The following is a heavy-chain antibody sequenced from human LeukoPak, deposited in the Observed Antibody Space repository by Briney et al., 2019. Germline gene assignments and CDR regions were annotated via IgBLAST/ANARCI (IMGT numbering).Heavy chain of an antibody. J-gene: IGHJ6*03. D-gene: IGHD3-9*01. Sequence: GGSLRLSCAASGFTFSSYGMSWVRQAPGKGLEWVSAISGSGDYTYYADSVKGRFTISRDNSKNTLYLQMNSLRAEDTAVYYCAKEYFDWLYNYYMDVWGKGTTVTISS. CDR3: AKEYFDWLYNYYMDV. V-gene: IGHV3-23*01. CDR1: GFTFSSYG. CDR2: ISGSGDYT.